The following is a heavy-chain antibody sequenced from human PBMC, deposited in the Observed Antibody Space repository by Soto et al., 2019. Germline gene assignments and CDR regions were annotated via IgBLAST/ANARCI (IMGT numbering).Heavy chain of an antibody. J-gene: IGHJ5*02. CDR1: GGSFSSYC. CDR2: INHSGST. Sequence: SETLSLTCAVYGGSFSSYCWSWIRQPPGKGLEWIGEINHSGSTNYNPSLKSRVTISVDTSKNQFSLKLSSVTAADTAVYYCARGDIVVVPAAQDRTIDPWGQGTLVTVSS. CDR3: ARGDIVVVPAAQDRTIDP. D-gene: IGHD2-2*01. V-gene: IGHV4-34*01.